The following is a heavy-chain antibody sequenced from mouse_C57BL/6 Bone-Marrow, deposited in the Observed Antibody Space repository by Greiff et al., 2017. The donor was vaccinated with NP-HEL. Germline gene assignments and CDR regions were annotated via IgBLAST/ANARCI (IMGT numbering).Heavy chain of an antibody. D-gene: IGHD2-3*01. J-gene: IGHJ2*01. Sequence: EVKLMESGGGLVQPGGSLKLSCAASGFTFSDYYMYWVRQTPEKRLEWVAYISNGGGSTYYPDTVKGRFTISRDNAKNTLYLQMSRLKSEDTAMYYCARHVDGYYYFDYWGQGTTLTVSS. CDR3: ARHVDGYYYFDY. CDR1: GFTFSDYY. CDR2: ISNGGGST. V-gene: IGHV5-12*01.